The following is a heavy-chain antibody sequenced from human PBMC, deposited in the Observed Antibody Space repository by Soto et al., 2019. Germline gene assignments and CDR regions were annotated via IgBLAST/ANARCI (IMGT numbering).Heavy chain of an antibody. D-gene: IGHD6-19*01. V-gene: IGHV4-59*01. Sequence: SETLSLTCTVSGGSISSYYWSWIRQPPGKGLEWIGYIYYSGSTNYNPSPKSRVTISVDTSKNQFSLKLSSVTAADTAVYYCARVNSSGWYMKGYYFDYCGQGTMVTVYS. CDR2: IYYSGST. CDR1: GGSISSYY. CDR3: ARVNSSGWYMKGYYFDY. J-gene: IGHJ4*02.